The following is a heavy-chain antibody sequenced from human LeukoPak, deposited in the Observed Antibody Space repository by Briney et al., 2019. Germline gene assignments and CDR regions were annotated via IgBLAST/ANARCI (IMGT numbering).Heavy chain of an antibody. CDR1: GFTFSTYT. CDR3: ARGPYGDYVDAFDI. D-gene: IGHD4-17*01. V-gene: IGHV3-48*01. CDR2: ITSSSSIM. Sequence: PGGSLRLSCAASGFTFSTYTMNWVRQAPGKGLEWVSCITSSSSIMYYADSVKGRFTISRDNAKNSLFLQMSSLRAEDTALYYCARGPYGDYVDAFDIWGQGTMVTVSS. J-gene: IGHJ3*02.